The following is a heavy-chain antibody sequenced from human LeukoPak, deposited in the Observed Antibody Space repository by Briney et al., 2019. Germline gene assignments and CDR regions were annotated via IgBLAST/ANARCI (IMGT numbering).Heavy chain of an antibody. J-gene: IGHJ4*02. CDR1: GFTLSSYS. CDR2: ISSSSSTI. D-gene: IGHD7-27*01. CDR3: AKWELGIGYYFDY. V-gene: IGHV3-48*01. Sequence: PGGSLRLSCAASGFTLSSYSMNWVRQAPGKGLEWVSYISSSSSTIYYADSVKGRFTISRDNAKNSLYLQMNSLRAEDTAVYYCAKWELGIGYYFDYWGQGTLVTVSS.